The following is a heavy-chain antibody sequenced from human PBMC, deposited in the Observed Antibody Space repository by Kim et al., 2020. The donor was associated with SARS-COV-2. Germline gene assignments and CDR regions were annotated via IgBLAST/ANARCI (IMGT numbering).Heavy chain of an antibody. Sequence: GGSLRLSCAASGFTFSSYSMNWVRQAPGKGLEWVSYISSSSSTIYYADSVKGRFTISRDNAKNSLYLQMNSLRAEDTAVYYCARVGLRGMVRGVIGDYWGQGTLVTVSS. CDR1: GFTFSSYS. V-gene: IGHV3-48*04. CDR2: ISSSSSTI. J-gene: IGHJ4*02. D-gene: IGHD3-10*01. CDR3: ARVGLRGMVRGVIGDY.